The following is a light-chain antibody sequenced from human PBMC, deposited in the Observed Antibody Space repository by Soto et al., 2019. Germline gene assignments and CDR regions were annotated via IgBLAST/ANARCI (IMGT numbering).Light chain of an antibody. CDR1: SSDVGGYNY. J-gene: IGLJ2*01. CDR3: SSYTSSSPVV. Sequence: QSVLTQPASVSGSPGQSLTISCTGTSSDVGGYNYVSWYQQHPGKAPKLMIYDVSNRPSGVSNRFSGSKSGNTASLTISGLQAEDEADYYCSSYTSSSPVVFGGGTKVTVL. V-gene: IGLV2-14*01. CDR2: DVS.